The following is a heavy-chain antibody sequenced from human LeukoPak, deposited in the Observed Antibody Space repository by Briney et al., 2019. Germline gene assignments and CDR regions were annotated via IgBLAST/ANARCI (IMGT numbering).Heavy chain of an antibody. V-gene: IGHV3-11*01. CDR1: GFTFSDYY. CDR3: ARTMVYASQFDY. Sequence: GGSLRLSCVASGFTFSDYYMSWIRQAPGKGLEWVSYISSSGSTIYYADSVKGRFTISRDNAKNSLYLQMNSLRAEDTAVYYCARTMVYASQFDYWGQGTLVTVSS. J-gene: IGHJ4*02. D-gene: IGHD2-8*01. CDR2: ISSSGSTI.